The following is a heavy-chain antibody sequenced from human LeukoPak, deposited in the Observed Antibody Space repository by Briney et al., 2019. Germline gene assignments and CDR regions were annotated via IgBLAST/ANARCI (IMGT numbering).Heavy chain of an antibody. CDR1: GFTFSSYN. D-gene: IGHD5-18*01. V-gene: IGHV3-48*01. CDR2: ISSSGSTI. Sequence: PGRSLRLSCAASGFTFSSYNMNWVRQTPGKGLEWVSYISSSGSTIYYADSVKGRFTVSRDNAKNSLYLQMNSLRAEDTAVYYCARDLGYNYGYYFDFWGQGTLVTVSS. J-gene: IGHJ4*02. CDR3: ARDLGYNYGYYFDF.